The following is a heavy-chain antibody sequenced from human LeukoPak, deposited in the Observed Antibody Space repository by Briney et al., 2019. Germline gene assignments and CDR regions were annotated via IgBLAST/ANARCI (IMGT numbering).Heavy chain of an antibody. V-gene: IGHV3-23*01. CDR2: ISGSGGST. CDR3: AKDRTIFGVPIISY. Sequence: PGGSLRLSCAASGFTFSSYAMSWVRQAPGKGLEWVSAISGSGGSTYYADSVKGRFTISRDNSKNTLYLQMNSLRAEDTAVYYCAKDRTIFGVPIISYRGEGNLVTVSS. D-gene: IGHD3-3*01. CDR1: GFTFSSYA. J-gene: IGHJ4*02.